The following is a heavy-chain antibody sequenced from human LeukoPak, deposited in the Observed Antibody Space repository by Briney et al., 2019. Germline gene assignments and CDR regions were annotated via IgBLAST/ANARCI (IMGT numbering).Heavy chain of an antibody. V-gene: IGHV3-23*01. D-gene: IGHD1-26*01. CDR2: ISGSGGST. Sequence: PGGSLRLSCAASGFTFSSYAMSWVRQAPGKGLEWVSAISGSGGSTYYADSVKGRFTISRDNSKNTLYLQMNSLRAEDTAVYYCAKDALQWELLIPPTAFDIWGQGTMVTVSS. CDR1: GFTFSSYA. CDR3: AKDALQWELLIPPTAFDI. J-gene: IGHJ3*02.